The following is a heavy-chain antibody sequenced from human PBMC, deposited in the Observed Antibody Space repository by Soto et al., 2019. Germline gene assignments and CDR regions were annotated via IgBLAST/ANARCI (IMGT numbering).Heavy chain of an antibody. D-gene: IGHD5-18*01. CDR1: GFTVSSNY. Sequence: LRLSCAASGFTVSSNYMSWVRQAPGKGLEWVSVIYSGGSTYYADSVKGRFTISRDNSKNTLYLQMNSLRAEDTAVYYCARGIARHGYSYDYYYYYGMDVWGQGTTVTVSS. V-gene: IGHV3-53*01. CDR2: IYSGGST. J-gene: IGHJ6*02. CDR3: ARGIARHGYSYDYYYYYGMDV.